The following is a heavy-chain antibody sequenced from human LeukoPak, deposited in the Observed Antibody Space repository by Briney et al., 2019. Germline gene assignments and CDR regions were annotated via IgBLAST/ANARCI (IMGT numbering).Heavy chain of an antibody. CDR3: ASYSYVDTARNAFDI. Sequence: SETLSLTCTVSGGSISTSNYYWGWIRQPPGTGLEWIGNIFYSGSTYYSPSLRSRVTISLDTSRNQFSLKLSSVTAADTAVYYCASYSYVDTARNAFDIWGQGTMVTVSS. J-gene: IGHJ3*02. V-gene: IGHV4-39*07. CDR1: GGSISTSNYY. D-gene: IGHD5-18*01. CDR2: IFYSGST.